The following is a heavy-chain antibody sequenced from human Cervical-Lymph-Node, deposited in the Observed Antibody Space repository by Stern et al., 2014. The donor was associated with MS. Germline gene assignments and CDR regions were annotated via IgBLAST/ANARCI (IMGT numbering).Heavy chain of an antibody. CDR2: INTNTGKP. Sequence: VQLVESGSELKKPGASVKISCKASGYTFTNYPMNWVRQAPGQGLEWMGWINTNTGKPTYAQDFTGRFDFSLDTSVSTAYLQISGLKSEDTAVYFCERVSVASTEDYWGQGTLVSVSS. D-gene: IGHD6-19*01. CDR3: ERVSVASTEDY. J-gene: IGHJ4*02. CDR1: GYTFTNYP. V-gene: IGHV7-4-1*02.